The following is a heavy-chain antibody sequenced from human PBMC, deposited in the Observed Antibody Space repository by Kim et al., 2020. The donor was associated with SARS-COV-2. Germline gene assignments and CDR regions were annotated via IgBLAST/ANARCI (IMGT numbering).Heavy chain of an antibody. D-gene: IGHD6-19*01. CDR3: TRDRHSSGWYLGY. J-gene: IGHJ4*02. Sequence: YAASVKGRFTISRDDSKSIAYLQMNSLKTEDTAVDYCTRDRHSSGWYLGYWGQGTLVTVSS. V-gene: IGHV3-49*02.